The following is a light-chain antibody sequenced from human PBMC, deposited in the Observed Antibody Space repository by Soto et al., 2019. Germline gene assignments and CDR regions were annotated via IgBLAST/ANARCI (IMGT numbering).Light chain of an antibody. CDR2: SNT. V-gene: IGLV1-44*01. CDR1: RSNIGTYL. CDR3: ATYDDSLRGV. Sequence: QSVLTQPPSASGTPGQRVTISCSGSRSNIGTYLVSWYHQLPGTAPKLLIYSNTQRPSGVPDRFSGSKSGTSASLAISGLQSEDEGDYYCATYDDSLRGVFGGGTKVPS. J-gene: IGLJ2*01.